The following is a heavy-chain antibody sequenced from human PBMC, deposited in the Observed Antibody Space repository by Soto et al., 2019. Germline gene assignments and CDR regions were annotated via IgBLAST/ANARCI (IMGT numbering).Heavy chain of an antibody. D-gene: IGHD3-3*01. Sequence: ASVKVSCKASGYTFATYAIHWVRQAPGQRLEWMGWINTGNGYTEYSQNFRGRVTMTRNTSTSTAYMELSSLRSEDTAVYYCARATDEYENWFDPWGQGALVTVSS. J-gene: IGHJ5*02. CDR2: INTGNGYT. V-gene: IGHV1-3*04. CDR3: ARATDEYENWFDP. CDR1: GYTFATYA.